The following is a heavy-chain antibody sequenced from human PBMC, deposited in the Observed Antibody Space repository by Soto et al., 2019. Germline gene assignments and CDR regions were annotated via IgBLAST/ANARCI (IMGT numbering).Heavy chain of an antibody. CDR1: GGSILDSTYY. J-gene: IGHJ5*02. Sequence: QLLLQESGPGLVKPSETLSLTCTVSGGSILDSTYYWAWIRQSPGKGLEWIGTIFYSGGTFYTPSLKSRVTMSVAPSNTQFSLKLSSVTAADTAVYYCARQASGYYYGWFDPWGQGTLVTVSS. D-gene: IGHD3-22*01. CDR3: ARQASGYYYGWFDP. V-gene: IGHV4-39*01. CDR2: IFYSGGT.